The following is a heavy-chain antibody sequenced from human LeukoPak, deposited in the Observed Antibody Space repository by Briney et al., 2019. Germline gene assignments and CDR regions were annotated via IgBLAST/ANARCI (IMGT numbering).Heavy chain of an antibody. J-gene: IGHJ4*02. CDR1: RGSISSSRYY. V-gene: IGHV4-39*07. D-gene: IGHD6-19*01. Sequence: PSETLSLTCTVSRGSISSSRYYWGWVRQPPGKGLEWIGSIYYSGSTYDNPSLKSRVTVSVDTSKNQFSLKLTSVTAADTAVYYCTSSPRSQWLSDYWGQGTLVTVSS. CDR2: IYYSGST. CDR3: TSSPRSQWLSDY.